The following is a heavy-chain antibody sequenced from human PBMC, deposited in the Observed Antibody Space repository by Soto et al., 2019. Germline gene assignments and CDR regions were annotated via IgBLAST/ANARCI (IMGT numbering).Heavy chain of an antibody. Sequence: ASVKVSCKASGYTFTSYGISWVRQAPGQGLEWMGWISTYNGNTNYAQKLQGRVTMTTDTSTSTAYMELRSLRSDDTAVYYCARSSTYYDLLTGYSRPYYFDYWGQGXLVTVYS. CDR2: ISTYNGNT. D-gene: IGHD3-9*01. J-gene: IGHJ4*02. CDR3: ARSSTYYDLLTGYSRPYYFDY. CDR1: GYTFTSYG. V-gene: IGHV1-18*01.